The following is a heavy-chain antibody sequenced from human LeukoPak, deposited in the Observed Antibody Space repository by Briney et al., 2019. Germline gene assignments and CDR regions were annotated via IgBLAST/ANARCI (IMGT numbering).Heavy chain of an antibody. D-gene: IGHD6-13*01. V-gene: IGHV3-64D*09. CDR2: ISDNGRST. Sequence: GGSLRLSCSASGFTFSSYAMHWVRQAPGQGLEYVSAISDNGRSTFYADSVKGRFTTSRDNSKNTLYLQMSSLRAEDAAVYYCVKASSWYYYDYWGQGTLVTVSS. CDR3: VKASSWYYYDY. CDR1: GFTFSSYA. J-gene: IGHJ4*02.